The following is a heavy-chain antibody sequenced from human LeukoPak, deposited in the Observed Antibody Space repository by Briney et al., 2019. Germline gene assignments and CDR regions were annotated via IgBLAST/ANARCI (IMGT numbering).Heavy chain of an antibody. V-gene: IGHV5-51*01. D-gene: IGHD3-9*01. CDR1: GYSFTSYW. CDR3: ARHTYYDILTGVRLGHEFDY. Sequence: GESLKISCKGSGYSFTSYWIGWVRQMPGEGLEWMGIIYPGDSDTRYSPSFQGQVTISADKSISTAYLQWSSLKASDTAMYYCARHTYYDILTGVRLGHEFDYWGQGTLVTVSS. J-gene: IGHJ4*02. CDR2: IYPGDSDT.